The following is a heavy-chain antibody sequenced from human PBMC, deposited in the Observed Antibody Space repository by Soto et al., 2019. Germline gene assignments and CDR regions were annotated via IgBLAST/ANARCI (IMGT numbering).Heavy chain of an antibody. CDR3: ARTARTSCCMDV. V-gene: IGHV2-70*11. J-gene: IGHJ6*03. D-gene: IGHD2-2*01. CDR2: IDWDDDK. Sequence: GSAPTLMNPTQSVTLTFTSSLFSLSTRGMCVSWIRQPPGKALEWLARIDWDDDKYYSTSLKTRLTISKDTSKNQVVLTMTNMDPVDTATYYCARTARTSCCMDVWGKGTTVTVSS. CDR1: LFSLSTRGMC.